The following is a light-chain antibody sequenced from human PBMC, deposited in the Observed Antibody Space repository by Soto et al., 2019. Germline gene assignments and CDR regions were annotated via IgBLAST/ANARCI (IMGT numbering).Light chain of an antibody. V-gene: IGKV1-39*01. CDR2: GAS. CDR1: QTISDY. CDR3: QQSYSPPIT. Sequence: DIQMTQFPSSLSASVGDRVAITCRASQTISDYLNWYQQKPGKALKLLIYGASNLQSGVPSRFSGSRSGTDFTLTISGLQPEDFAIYYCQQSYSPPITFGPGTKVDVK. J-gene: IGKJ3*01.